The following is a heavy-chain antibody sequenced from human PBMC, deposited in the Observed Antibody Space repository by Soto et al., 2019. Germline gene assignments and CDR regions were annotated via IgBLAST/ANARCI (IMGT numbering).Heavy chain of an antibody. J-gene: IGHJ6*02. CDR1: GGSFSGYY. Sequence: SETLSLTCTVYGGSFSGYYWSWIRQPPGKGLEWIGEINHSGSTNYNPSLKSRVTISVDTSKNQFSLKLSSVTAADTAVYYCARGGFRRGYGELGYYGMDVWGQGTTVT. V-gene: IGHV4-34*01. CDR3: ARGGFRRGYGELGYYGMDV. D-gene: IGHD3-10*01. CDR2: INHSGST.